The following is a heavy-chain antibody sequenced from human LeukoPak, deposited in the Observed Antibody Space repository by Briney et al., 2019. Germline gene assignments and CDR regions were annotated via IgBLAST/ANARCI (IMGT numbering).Heavy chain of an antibody. CDR1: GFTFDDYA. CDR3: AKDIRAGAYAFDI. D-gene: IGHD3-10*01. CDR2: ISWDGGST. J-gene: IGHJ3*02. V-gene: IGHV3-43D*04. Sequence: GGSLRLSCAASGFTFDDYAMHWVRQAPGKGLEWVSLISWDGGSTYYAGSVKGRFTISRDNSKNSLYLQMNSLRAEDTALYYCAKDIRAGAYAFDIWGQGTMVTVSS.